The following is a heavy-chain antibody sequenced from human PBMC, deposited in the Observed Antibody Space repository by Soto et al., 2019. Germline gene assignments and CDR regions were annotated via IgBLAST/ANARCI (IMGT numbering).Heavy chain of an antibody. CDR3: AKDGREYSSSSNVDY. CDR1: GFTFSPYG. V-gene: IGHV3-30*18. D-gene: IGHD6-6*01. CDR2: IAWERGGR. Sequence: GASLTLSCAASGFTFSPYGMHRVRLAGVKGVVVVAVIAWERGGRYYADSVKGRFTISRDNAKNALNVEMSSPRDEEAAVYYCAKDGREYSSSSNVDYWGQGT. J-gene: IGHJ4*02.